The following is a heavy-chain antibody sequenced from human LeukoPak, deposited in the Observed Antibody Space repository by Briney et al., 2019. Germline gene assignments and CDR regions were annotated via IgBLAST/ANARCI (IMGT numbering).Heavy chain of an antibody. Sequence: GGSLRLSCAASGFTFSGYAMHWVRQAPGKGLEWVASIRHDGINKNYVDSVKGRFTISRDNSRNTLYLQMNSLRSEDTAVYYCAKDCMFHGSGSYSDHWGQGTLVTVSS. J-gene: IGHJ4*02. CDR2: IRHDGINK. CDR1: GFTFSGYA. V-gene: IGHV3-30*02. D-gene: IGHD3-10*01. CDR3: AKDCMFHGSGSYSDH.